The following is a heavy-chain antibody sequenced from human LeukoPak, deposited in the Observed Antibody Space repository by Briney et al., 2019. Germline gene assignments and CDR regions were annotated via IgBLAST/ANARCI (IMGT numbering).Heavy chain of an antibody. CDR1: GYTFNSFA. CDR3: ARGDIGNNYRENY. J-gene: IGHJ4*02. D-gene: IGHD2-15*01. Sequence: ASVKVSCKASGYTFNSFAMNWVRQAPGQGLEWMGWINTNTGNPTYAQGFTGRFVFSLDTSVSTAYLQISSLKAEDTAVYYCARGDIGNNYRENYWGQGTLVTVSS. CDR2: INTNTGNP. V-gene: IGHV7-4-1*02.